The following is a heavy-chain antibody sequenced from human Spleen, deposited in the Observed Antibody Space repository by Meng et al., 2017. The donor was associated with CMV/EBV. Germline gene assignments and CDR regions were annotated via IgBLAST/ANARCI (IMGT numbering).Heavy chain of an antibody. J-gene: IGHJ4*02. Sequence: SCTASGFYLRGYWMHWVRQVPGEGLVWVSRINSDESSTAYADSVKGRFTVSRDNAKNTLYLQMNSLRAEDTAVYYCVREVTTWYYFDYWGQGSLVTVSS. CDR3: VREVTTWYYFDY. V-gene: IGHV3-74*01. CDR1: GFYLRGYW. D-gene: IGHD4-17*01. CDR2: INSDESST.